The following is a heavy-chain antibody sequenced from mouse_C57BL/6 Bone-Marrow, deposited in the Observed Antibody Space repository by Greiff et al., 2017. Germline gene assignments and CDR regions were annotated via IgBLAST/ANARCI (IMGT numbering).Heavy chain of an antibody. J-gene: IGHJ4*01. CDR1: GFTFSDYY. CDR3: AREQGAMDD. Sequence: EVKLVESEGGLVQPGSSMKLSCTASGFTFSDYYMAWVRQVPEKGLEWVANINYDGSSTYYLDSLKSRFIISRDNAKNILYLQMSSLKSEDTAKYYCAREQGAMDDWGQGTSVTVSS. CDR2: INYDGSST. V-gene: IGHV5-16*01.